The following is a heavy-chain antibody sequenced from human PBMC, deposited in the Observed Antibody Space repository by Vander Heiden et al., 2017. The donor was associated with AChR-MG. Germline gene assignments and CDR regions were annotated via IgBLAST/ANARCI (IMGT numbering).Heavy chain of an antibody. V-gene: IGHV4-34*01. CDR2: INHSGST. CDR1: GGSFSGYY. D-gene: IGHD3-22*01. CDR3: ATHYYDSSGVNFDY. J-gene: IGHJ4*02. Sequence: QVQLQQWGARLLKPSETLSLTCAVYGGSFSGYYWSWIRQPPGKGLGWIGEINHSGSTNYNPSLKSRVTISVDTSKNQFSLKLSSVTAADTAVYYCATHYYDSSGVNFDYWGQGTLVTVSS.